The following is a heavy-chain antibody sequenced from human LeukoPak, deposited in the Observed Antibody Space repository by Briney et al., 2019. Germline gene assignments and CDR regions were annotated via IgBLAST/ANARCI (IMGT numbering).Heavy chain of an antibody. J-gene: IGHJ4*02. CDR1: GGSFSGYY. CDR2: INHSGST. D-gene: IGHD6-6*01. V-gene: IGHV4-34*01. Sequence: PSETLPLTCAVYGGSFSGYYWSWIRQPPGKGLEWIGEINHSGSTNYNPSLKSRVTISVDTSKNQFSLKLSFVTAADTAVYYCARALGYSSSQVYNYWGQGTLVTVSS. CDR3: ARALGYSSSQVYNY.